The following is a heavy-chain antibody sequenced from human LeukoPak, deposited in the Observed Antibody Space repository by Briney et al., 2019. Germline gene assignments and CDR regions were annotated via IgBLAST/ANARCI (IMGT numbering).Heavy chain of an antibody. Sequence: ASVKVSCKASGYTFTSYGISWVRQAPGQGLEWMGWISAYNGNTNYAQKLQGRVTMTTDTSTSTAYMELRRLRSDDTAVYYCARAPLPYGSSWEGYWFDPWGQGTLVTVSS. CDR2: ISAYNGNT. CDR3: ARAPLPYGSSWEGYWFDP. J-gene: IGHJ5*02. D-gene: IGHD6-13*01. CDR1: GYTFTSYG. V-gene: IGHV1-18*01.